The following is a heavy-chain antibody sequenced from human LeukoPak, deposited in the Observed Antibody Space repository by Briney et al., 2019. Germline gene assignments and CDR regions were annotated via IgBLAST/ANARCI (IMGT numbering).Heavy chain of an antibody. J-gene: IGHJ4*02. D-gene: IGHD3-10*01. CDR1: GFTFSSYS. V-gene: IGHV3-21*01. CDR3: ATDGIEGSGSYYTFDY. CDR2: ISSSSSYI. Sequence: GGSLRLSCAASGFTFSSYSMNWVRQAPGKGLEWVSSISSSSSYIYYADSVKGRFTISRDNAKNSLYLQMNSLRAEDTAVYYCATDGIEGSGSYYTFDYWGQGTLVTVSS.